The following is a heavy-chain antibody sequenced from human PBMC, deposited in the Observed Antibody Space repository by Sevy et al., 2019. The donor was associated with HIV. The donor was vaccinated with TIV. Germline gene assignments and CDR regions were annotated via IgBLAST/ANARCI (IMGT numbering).Heavy chain of an antibody. V-gene: IGHV3-30*18. D-gene: IGHD3-22*01. CDR1: GFTFSSYG. J-gene: IGHJ3*02. CDR2: ISYDGSNK. Sequence: GGSLRLSCAASGFTFSSYGMHWVRQAPGKGLEWVAVISYDGSNKYYANSVKGRFTISRDNSKNTLYLQMNSLRAEDTAVYYCAKDLYYYDSSSRGAFDIWGQGTMVTVSS. CDR3: AKDLYYYDSSSRGAFDI.